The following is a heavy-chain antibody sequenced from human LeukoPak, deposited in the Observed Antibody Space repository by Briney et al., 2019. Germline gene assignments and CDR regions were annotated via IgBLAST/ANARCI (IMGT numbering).Heavy chain of an antibody. CDR1: GFTFSSYG. V-gene: IGHV3-30*03. CDR3: ARGDQLLNGVYYYYYMDV. D-gene: IGHD2-2*01. J-gene: IGHJ6*03. CDR2: IAYDAGDR. Sequence: GGSLRLSCAASGFTFSSYGMHWVRQAPGKGLEWVAVIAYDAGDRYHGDSVKGRFTISRDNSKKTLYLQMNSLRAEDTAVYYCARGDQLLNGVYYYYYMDVWGKGTTVTVSS.